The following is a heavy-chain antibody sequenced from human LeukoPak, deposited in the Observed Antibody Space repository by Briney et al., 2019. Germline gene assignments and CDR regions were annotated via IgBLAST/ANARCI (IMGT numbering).Heavy chain of an antibody. Sequence: GGSLRLSCAASGFTFSSYWMYCVRQAPGKGLVWVSYINTDGRTTGYADSVKGRFTISRDNAENTLYLQMNSLRAEDTAVYYCARGRPGYYYDYWGQGTLVTVSS. J-gene: IGHJ4*02. V-gene: IGHV3-74*01. CDR3: ARGRPGYYYDY. CDR1: GFTFSSYW. CDR2: INTDGRTT. D-gene: IGHD6-13*01.